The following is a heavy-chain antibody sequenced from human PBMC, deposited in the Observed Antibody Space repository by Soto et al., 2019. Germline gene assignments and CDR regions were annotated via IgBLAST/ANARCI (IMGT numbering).Heavy chain of an antibody. D-gene: IGHD2-21*02. J-gene: IGHJ4*02. CDR3: ARSIVVVTALDY. CDR1: GYTFTSYA. CDR2: INAGNGNP. V-gene: IGHV1-3*05. Sequence: QVQLVQSGAEEKKPGASVKVSCKASGYTFTSYAMHWVRQAPGQRLEWMGWINAGNGNPKYSQTFQGRVTITRDTSASTACKELSSLRSEDTAVYYCARSIVVVTALDYWGQGPLVTVSS.